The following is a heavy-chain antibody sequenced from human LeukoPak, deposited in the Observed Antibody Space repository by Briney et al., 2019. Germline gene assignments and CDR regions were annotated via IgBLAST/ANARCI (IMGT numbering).Heavy chain of an antibody. Sequence: PSQTLSLTCTVSGGSISSGGYYWSWIRQHPGKGLEWIGYIYYSGSTYYNPSLKSRVTISVDTSKNQFSLKLSSVTAAGTAVYYCARGPDSSSSNWFDPWGQGTLVTVSS. J-gene: IGHJ5*02. CDR1: GGSISSGGYY. CDR3: ARGPDSSSSNWFDP. V-gene: IGHV4-31*03. CDR2: IYYSGST. D-gene: IGHD6-6*01.